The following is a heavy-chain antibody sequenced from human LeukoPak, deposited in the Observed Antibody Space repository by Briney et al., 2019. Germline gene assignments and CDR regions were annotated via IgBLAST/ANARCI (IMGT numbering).Heavy chain of an antibody. CDR2: TYTDGTT. J-gene: IGHJ4*02. Sequence: GGSLRLSCAASGFTVNNIYMSWVRQAPGKGPEWVSVTYTDGTTYYADSVKGRFTISRDNGKNTLYLQMNTLRAEDTAEYYCARGILAAGTFDCWGQGTLVTVSS. V-gene: IGHV3-66*01. CDR1: GFTVNNIY. D-gene: IGHD6-13*01. CDR3: ARGILAAGTFDC.